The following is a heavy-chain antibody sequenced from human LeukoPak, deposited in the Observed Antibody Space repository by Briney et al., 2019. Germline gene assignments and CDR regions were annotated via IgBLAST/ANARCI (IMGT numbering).Heavy chain of an antibody. J-gene: IGHJ4*02. CDR3: ARSDGSGSYYNNDY. D-gene: IGHD3-10*01. CDR1: GYTFTSCA. V-gene: IGHV1-18*01. Sequence: ASVKVSCKASGYTFTSCAISWVRQAPGQGLEWMGWISAYNGNTNYAQKLQGRVTMTTDTSTSTAYMELRSLRSDDTAVYYCARSDGSGSYYNNDYWGQGTLVTVSS. CDR2: ISAYNGNT.